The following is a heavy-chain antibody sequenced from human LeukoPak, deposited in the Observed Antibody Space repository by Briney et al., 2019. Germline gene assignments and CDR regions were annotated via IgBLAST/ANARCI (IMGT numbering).Heavy chain of an antibody. D-gene: IGHD4-11*01. CDR2: IYYSGST. CDR3: ASHDYSNYCFDY. V-gene: IGHV4-39*01. CDR1: GGSISSSSYY. J-gene: IGHJ4*02. Sequence: NSSETLSLTCTVSGGSISSSSYYWGWIRQPPGKGLEWIGSIYYSGSTYYNPSLKSRVTISVDTSKNQFSLKLSSVTAADTAVYYCASHDYSNYCFDYWGQGTLVTVSS.